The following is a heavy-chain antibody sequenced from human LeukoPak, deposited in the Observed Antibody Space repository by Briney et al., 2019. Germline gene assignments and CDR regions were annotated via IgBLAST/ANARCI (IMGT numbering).Heavy chain of an antibody. V-gene: IGHV3-23*01. CDR3: QGSSWNYYYYGMDV. CDR1: GFTFSSYA. D-gene: IGHD6-13*01. Sequence: PGGSLRLSCAASGFTFSSYAMSWVRQAPGKGLEWVSAISGSGGSTYYADSVKGRFTISRDNSKNTLYLQMNSLRAEDTAVYYCQGSSWNYYYYGMDVWGQGTTVTVSS. J-gene: IGHJ6*02. CDR2: ISGSGGST.